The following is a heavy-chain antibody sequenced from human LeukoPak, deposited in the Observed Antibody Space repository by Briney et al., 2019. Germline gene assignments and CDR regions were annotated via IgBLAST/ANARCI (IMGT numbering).Heavy chain of an antibody. Sequence: ASVKGSCKAAGYTFTSYAMHWVRQAPGQRLEWMGWINAGNGNTKYSQKFQGRVTITRDTSASTAYMELSSLRSEDTAVYYCARDRFPYDILPGMYNWFDPWGQGTLVTVSS. V-gene: IGHV1-3*01. J-gene: IGHJ5*02. D-gene: IGHD3-9*01. CDR3: ARDRFPYDILPGMYNWFDP. CDR1: GYTFTSYA. CDR2: INAGNGNT.